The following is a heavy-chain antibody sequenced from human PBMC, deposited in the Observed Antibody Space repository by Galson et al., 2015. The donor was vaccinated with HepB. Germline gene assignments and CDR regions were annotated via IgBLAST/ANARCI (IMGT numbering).Heavy chain of an antibody. D-gene: IGHD4-11*01. CDR3: TRFPHDYSSAFDV. J-gene: IGHJ3*01. CDR1: GLSTSHYA. Sequence: LRLSCAASGLSTSHYAMHWVRQAPGEGLEWITHISSGGETIYYLDSVKGGCSISRDNSTTILFLQMNGLTAEDTAVYYCTRFPHDYSSAFDVRGQRTVVTVAA. V-gene: IGHV3-30*04. CDR2: ISSGGETI.